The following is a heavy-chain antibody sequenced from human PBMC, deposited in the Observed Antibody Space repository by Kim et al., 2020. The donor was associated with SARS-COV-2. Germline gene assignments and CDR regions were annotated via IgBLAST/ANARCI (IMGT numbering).Heavy chain of an antibody. CDR3: ARQDIVVVVADNWFDP. CDR2: IYYSGST. V-gene: IGHV4-39*01. J-gene: IGHJ5*02. D-gene: IGHD2-15*01. CDR1: GGSISSSSYY. Sequence: SETLSLTCTVSGGSISSSSYYWGWIRQPPGKGLEWIGSIYYSGSTYYNPSLKSRVTISVDTSKNQFSLKLSSVTAADTAVYYCARQDIVVVVADNWFDPWGQGTLVTVSS.